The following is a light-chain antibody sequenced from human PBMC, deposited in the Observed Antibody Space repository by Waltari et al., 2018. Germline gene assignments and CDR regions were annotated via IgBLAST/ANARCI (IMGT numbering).Light chain of an antibody. CDR2: DVS. Sequence: SALTQPASVSGSLGQSVTFSCTGTSGAAAGDNYVACYQQHPGKAPKLMIHDVSNRPSGVSIRFSGSKSGNTASLTISGLQADDEADYYCISYSSATPGNVVIGGGTKLTVL. V-gene: IGLV2-14*01. CDR1: SGAAAGDNY. J-gene: IGLJ2*01. CDR3: ISYSSATPGNVV.